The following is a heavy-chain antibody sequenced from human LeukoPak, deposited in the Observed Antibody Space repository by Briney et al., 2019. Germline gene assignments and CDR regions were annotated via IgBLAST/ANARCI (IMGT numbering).Heavy chain of an antibody. CDR1: GYTFTSYG. V-gene: IGHV1-18*01. J-gene: IGHJ4*02. Sequence: ASVKVSCKASGYTFTSYGISWVRQAPGQGLEWMGWISAYNGNTNYAQKFQGRVTVTTDTSTNTAYMELRSLRSDDTAVYYCAREPETATQYDYWGQGTLVTVSS. D-gene: IGHD5-24*01. CDR2: ISAYNGNT. CDR3: AREPETATQYDY.